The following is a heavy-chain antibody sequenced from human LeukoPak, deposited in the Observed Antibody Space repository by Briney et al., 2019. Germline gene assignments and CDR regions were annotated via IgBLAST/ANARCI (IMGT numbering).Heavy chain of an antibody. CDR1: GGSISSYY. D-gene: IGHD3-10*01. V-gene: IGHV4-59*12. CDR3: ASSILLWFRQGAWGSYSFDY. CDR2: IYYSGST. J-gene: IGHJ4*02. Sequence: PSETLSLTCTVSGGSISSYYWSWIRQPPGKGLEWIGYIYYSGSTNYNPSLKSRVTISVDTSKNQFSLKLSSVTAADTAVYYCASSILLWFRQGAWGSYSFDYWGQGTLVTVSS.